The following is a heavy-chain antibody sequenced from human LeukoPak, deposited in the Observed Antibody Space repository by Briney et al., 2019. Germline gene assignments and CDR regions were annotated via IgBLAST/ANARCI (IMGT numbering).Heavy chain of an antibody. D-gene: IGHD6-19*01. Sequence: GGSLQISCKGSGYRFTSYWIAWVRQLPGKGLEWMGIMYPGDSDTRYSPSFQGQVTISADKSISTAYLQWSSLKASDTAMYYCARRSSGGKEFDYWGQGTLVTVSS. V-gene: IGHV5-51*01. CDR1: GYRFTSYW. CDR2: MYPGDSDT. CDR3: ARRSSGGKEFDY. J-gene: IGHJ4*02.